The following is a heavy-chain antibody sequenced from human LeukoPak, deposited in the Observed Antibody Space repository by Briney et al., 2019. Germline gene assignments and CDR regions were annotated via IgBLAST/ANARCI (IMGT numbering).Heavy chain of an antibody. V-gene: IGHV4-38-2*02. CDR3: ARQCANSSNNFDY. CDR2: IYHSGNT. Sequence: SETLSLTCTVSGYSISSGYYWGWIRQPPGKGLEWIGSIYHSGNTYYNPSLKSRVTISVDTSKNQFSLKLSSVTAADTAVYYCARQCANSSNNFDYWGQGTLVTVSS. CDR1: GYSISSGYY. D-gene: IGHD6-6*01. J-gene: IGHJ4*02.